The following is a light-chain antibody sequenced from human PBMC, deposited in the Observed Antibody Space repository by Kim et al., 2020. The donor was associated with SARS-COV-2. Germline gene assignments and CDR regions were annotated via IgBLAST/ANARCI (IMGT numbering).Light chain of an antibody. V-gene: IGLV1-47*01. CDR1: SSNIGRDY. CDR2: RNN. J-gene: IGLJ2*01. Sequence: GQRVTISCSGSSSNIGRDYVYWYQQLPGTAPKLLIYRNNQRPSGVPDRFSGSKSGTSASLAISGLRSEDEAGYYCAAWDDSLSVVVFGGGTQLTVL. CDR3: AAWDDSLSVVV.